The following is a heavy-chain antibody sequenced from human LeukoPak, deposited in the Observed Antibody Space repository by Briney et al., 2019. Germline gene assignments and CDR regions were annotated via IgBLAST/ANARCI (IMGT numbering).Heavy chain of an antibody. Sequence: GASVKVSCKASGGTFSSYAISWVRQAPGQGLEWMGGIIPIFGTANYAQKFQGRVTITADKSTSTAYMELSSLRSEDTAVYYCARGRGLTTVTTRFDYWGQGTLVTVSS. CDR3: ARGRGLTTVTTRFDY. V-gene: IGHV1-69*06. D-gene: IGHD4-17*01. CDR2: IIPIFGTA. CDR1: GGTFSSYA. J-gene: IGHJ4*02.